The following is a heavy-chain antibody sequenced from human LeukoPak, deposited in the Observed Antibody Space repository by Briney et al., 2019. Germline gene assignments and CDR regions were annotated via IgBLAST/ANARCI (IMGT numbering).Heavy chain of an antibody. CDR1: GGTFSSYA. J-gene: IGHJ6*03. CDR3: ARDEGVAAGTTTISDNYYYYYYMDV. V-gene: IGHV1-69*05. D-gene: IGHD6-13*01. CDR2: IIPIFGTA. Sequence: ASVTVSCKASGGTFSSYAISWVRQAPGQGLEWMGGIIPIFGTANYAQKFQGRVTITTDESTSTAYMELSSLRSEDTAVYYCARDEGVAAGTTTISDNYYYYYYMDVWGKGTTVTVSS.